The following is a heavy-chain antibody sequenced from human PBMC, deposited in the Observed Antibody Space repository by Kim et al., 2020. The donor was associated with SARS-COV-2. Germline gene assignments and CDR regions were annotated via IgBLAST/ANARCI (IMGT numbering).Heavy chain of an antibody. V-gene: IGHV4-34*01. CDR3: ARGKSEISMIVVVMTVASYYFDF. J-gene: IGHJ4*02. CDR1: GGSFGGYS. D-gene: IGHD3-22*01. Sequence: SETLFLTCAVDGGSFGGYSWTWIRQPPGKGLEWIGEINHRGSTKYNSSLKSRVTISLDTSKNQFSLRLKSVTAADTAVYYCARGKSEISMIVVVMTVASYYFDFWGQGNLVTVTS. CDR2: INHRGST.